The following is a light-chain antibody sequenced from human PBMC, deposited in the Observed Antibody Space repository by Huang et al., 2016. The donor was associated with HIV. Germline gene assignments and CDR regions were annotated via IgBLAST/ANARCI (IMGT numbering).Light chain of an antibody. CDR2: GAS. Sequence: VMTQSPATLSVSPGERATLTCRASESILRNLAWYQQRPRQPPRLLIYGASVRLPGIPDRVRGGGSGTEVSLSISSLQSEDFAVYYCQQYNKWPPYTYGQGTKLEIK. CDR1: ESILRN. CDR3: QQYNKWPPYT. V-gene: IGKV3-15*01. J-gene: IGKJ2*01.